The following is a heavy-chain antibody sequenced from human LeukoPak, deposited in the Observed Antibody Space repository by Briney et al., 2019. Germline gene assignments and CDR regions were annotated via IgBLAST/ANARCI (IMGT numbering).Heavy chain of an antibody. J-gene: IGHJ4*02. V-gene: IGHV4-59*08. CDR2: IYYSGST. CDR3: ARLHDCLFDY. CDR1: GGSISSYY. D-gene: IGHD3-9*01. Sequence: PSETLSLTCTVSGGSISSYYWSWIRQPPGKGLEWIGYIYYSGSTNYNPSLKSRVTISVDTSKNQFSLKLSSVTAADTAVYYCARLHDCLFDYWGQGTLVTVSS.